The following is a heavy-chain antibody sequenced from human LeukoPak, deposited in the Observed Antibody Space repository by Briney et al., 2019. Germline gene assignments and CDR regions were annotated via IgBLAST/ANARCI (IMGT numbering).Heavy chain of an antibody. CDR1: GGSISSYY. V-gene: IGHV4-59*01. CDR2: IYYSGST. J-gene: IGHJ3*02. D-gene: IGHD3-10*01. Sequence: SETLSLTCTVSGGSISSYYWSWIRQPPGKGLEWIGYIYYSGSTNYNPYLKSRVTISVDTSKNQFSLKLSSVTAADTAVYYCARTLWFGESNSDDAFDIWGQGTMVTVSS. CDR3: ARTLWFGESNSDDAFDI.